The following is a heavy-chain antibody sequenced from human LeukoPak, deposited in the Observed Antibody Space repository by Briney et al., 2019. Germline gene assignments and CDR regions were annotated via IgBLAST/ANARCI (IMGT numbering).Heavy chain of an antibody. Sequence: PGRSLRLSCAASGLTFSSYGMHWVRQAPGKGLEWVAVIWYDGSNKYYADSVKGRFTISRDNSKNTLYLQMNSLRAEDTAVYYCARGRLGELSLFWFDYWGQGTLVTVSS. J-gene: IGHJ4*02. CDR3: ARGRLGELSLFWFDY. CDR1: GLTFSSYG. CDR2: IWYDGSNK. V-gene: IGHV3-33*01. D-gene: IGHD3-16*02.